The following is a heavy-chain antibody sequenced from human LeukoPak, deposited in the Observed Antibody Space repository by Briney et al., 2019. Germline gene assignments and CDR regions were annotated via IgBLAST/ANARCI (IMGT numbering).Heavy chain of an antibody. CDR2: ISAYNGNT. V-gene: IGHV1-18*01. Sequence: GASVKVSCKASGYTFTSYGISWVRQAPGQGLEWMGWISAYNGNTNYAQKLQGRVTMTTDTSTSTAYMELRSLRSDDTAVYYCARDPRLYYYDSSGQKMGDAFDIWGQGTMVTVSS. J-gene: IGHJ3*02. D-gene: IGHD3-22*01. CDR1: GYTFTSYG. CDR3: ARDPRLYYYDSSGQKMGDAFDI.